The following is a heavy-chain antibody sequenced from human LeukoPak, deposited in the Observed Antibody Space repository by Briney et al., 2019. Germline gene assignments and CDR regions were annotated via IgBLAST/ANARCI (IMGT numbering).Heavy chain of an antibody. CDR3: ARDRTRVEMATIYY. Sequence: PPGGSLRLSCAASGFTFSSYAMHSVRQAPGKGLEWVAVISYDGSNKYYADSVKGRFTISRDNSKNTLYLQMNSLRAEDTAVYYCARDRTRVEMATIYYWGQGTLVTVS. CDR1: GFTFSSYA. CDR2: ISYDGSNK. D-gene: IGHD5-24*01. J-gene: IGHJ4*02. V-gene: IGHV3-30*04.